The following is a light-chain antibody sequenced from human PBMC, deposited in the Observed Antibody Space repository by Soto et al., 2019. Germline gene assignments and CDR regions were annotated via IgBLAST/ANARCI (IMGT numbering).Light chain of an antibody. V-gene: IGKV3-15*01. J-gene: IGKJ1*01. CDR1: QSVSSN. CDR2: GAS. CDR3: QQYNNWPRT. Sequence: EIVMTQSPATLSVSPGERATLSCRASQSVSSNLAWYQQKPGQSPSLLIYGASTRATGIPARFSGSGSGTEFTLTISSLQSEDFAVDYCQQYNNWPRTFGQGTKVDIK.